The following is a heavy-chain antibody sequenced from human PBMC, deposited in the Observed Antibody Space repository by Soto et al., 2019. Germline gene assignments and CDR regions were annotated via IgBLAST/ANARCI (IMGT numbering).Heavy chain of an antibody. Sequence: QVQLVQSGAEVKKPGSSVKVSCKASGGTFSSYAISWVRQAPGQGLEWMGGIIPIFGTANYAQKFQGRVTITADESTSTAYMELSSLRSEDTAVYYCARGTHDSSGYYSPRPYYFDYWGQGTLVTVSS. CDR1: GGTFSSYA. V-gene: IGHV1-69*01. CDR2: IIPIFGTA. J-gene: IGHJ4*02. CDR3: ARGTHDSSGYYSPRPYYFDY. D-gene: IGHD3-22*01.